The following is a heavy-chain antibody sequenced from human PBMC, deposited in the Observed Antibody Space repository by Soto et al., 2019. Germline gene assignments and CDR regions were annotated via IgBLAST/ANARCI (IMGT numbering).Heavy chain of an antibody. D-gene: IGHD3-10*01. V-gene: IGHV1-46*01. CDR3: ASAAGRFGELFWFDH. CDR1: GYTFTSYN. CDR2: INPRGFFT. J-gene: IGHJ5*02. Sequence: QVQLVQSGAEVKKPGASVKVSCKASGYTFTSYNIHWVRQAPGQGLEWVGMINPRGFFTTYAQKSRGRVSMTGDTSTSVVYMALTTLRSEDTPMYYCASAAGRFGELFWFDHWDQGPLVSSSS.